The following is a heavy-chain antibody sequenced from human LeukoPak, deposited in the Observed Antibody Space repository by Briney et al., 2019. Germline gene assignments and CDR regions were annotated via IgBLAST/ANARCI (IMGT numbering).Heavy chain of an antibody. Sequence: GGSLRLSCAASGFTVTSYMSWVRQAPGTGLEWVSVIFDGGTTNYADSVKGRFTISRDTSKNTLFLQMNSLRAEDTAVYYCAGATLWLACDYWGQGTLVTVSS. CDR2: IFDGGTT. V-gene: IGHV3-53*01. CDR1: GFTVTSY. CDR3: AGATLWLACDY. D-gene: IGHD6-19*01. J-gene: IGHJ4*02.